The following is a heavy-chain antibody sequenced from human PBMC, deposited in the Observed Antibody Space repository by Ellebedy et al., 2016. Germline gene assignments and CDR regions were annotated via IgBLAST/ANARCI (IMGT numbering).Heavy chain of an antibody. V-gene: IGHV3-74*01. Sequence: GGSLRLSXAASGFTFSSYWMHWVRQAPGKGLVWVSRINTGGSTTTYADSVKGRFTISRDNSKNTLYLQMDNLRAEDTAIYYCAKHFYSAYQPPYYFDFWGQGTLVTVSS. CDR2: INTGGSTT. CDR1: GFTFSSYW. J-gene: IGHJ4*02. CDR3: AKHFYSAYQPPYYFDF. D-gene: IGHD2-2*01.